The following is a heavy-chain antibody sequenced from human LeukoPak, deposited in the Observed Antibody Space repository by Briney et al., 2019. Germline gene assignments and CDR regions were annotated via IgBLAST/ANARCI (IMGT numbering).Heavy chain of an antibody. CDR3: AKTYYYDSSGYNWFDP. D-gene: IGHD3-22*01. V-gene: IGHV4-38-2*01. CDR1: GYSISSGYY. Sequence: SETLSLTCAVSGYSISSGYYGGWIRQPPGKGLEWIGIIYHSGSTYYNPSLKSRVTISVDTSKNQFSLKLSSVTAADTAVYYCAKTYYYDSSGYNWFDPWGQGTLVTVSS. J-gene: IGHJ5*02. CDR2: IYHSGST.